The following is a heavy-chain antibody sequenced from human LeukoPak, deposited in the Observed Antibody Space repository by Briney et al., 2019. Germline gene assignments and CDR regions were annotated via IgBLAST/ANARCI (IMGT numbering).Heavy chain of an antibody. CDR3: ARGHKTPVYYYYMDV. Sequence: SETLSLTCAVNGGSFSGYYWSWIRQPPGKGLEWIGEINHSGSTNYNPSLKSRVTISVDTSKNQFSLKLSSVTAADTAVYYCARGHKTPVYYYYMDVWGKGTTVTVSS. J-gene: IGHJ6*03. CDR2: INHSGST. V-gene: IGHV4-34*01. CDR1: GGSFSGYY.